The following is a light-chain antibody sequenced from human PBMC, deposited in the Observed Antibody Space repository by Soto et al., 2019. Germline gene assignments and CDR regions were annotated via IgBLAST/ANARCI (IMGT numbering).Light chain of an antibody. CDR2: SAS. CDR3: LQFGSTPST. Sequence: EIVLTQSPGTLSLSPGERATLSCRASQSVRNNYLSWFQQKPGQAPRLLIYSASIRATGIPDRFSGSGSGTDFTVTVSRLEPEDFGVYYCLQFGSTPSTFGQGARLEIE. J-gene: IGKJ5*01. V-gene: IGKV3-20*01. CDR1: QSVRNNY.